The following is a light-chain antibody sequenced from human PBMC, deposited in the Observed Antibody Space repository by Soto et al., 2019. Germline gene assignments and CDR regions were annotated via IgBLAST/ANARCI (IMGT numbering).Light chain of an antibody. CDR2: EVY. CDR3: SSYVGNNNLV. V-gene: IGLV2-8*01. CDR1: SNDVGYYNY. J-gene: IGLJ3*02. Sequence: QSALSQPASVSGSPGQSITISCTGTSNDVGYYNYVSWYQQHPGQAPKVIIYEVYKRPSGVPDRFSGSKSGKTASLTVSGLQADDEADYYCSSYVGNNNLVFGGGTKVTVL.